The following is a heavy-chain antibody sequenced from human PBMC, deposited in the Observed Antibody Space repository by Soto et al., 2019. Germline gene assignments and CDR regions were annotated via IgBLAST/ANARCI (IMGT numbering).Heavy chain of an antibody. CDR1: GGSISSSNW. CDR3: ARVGGYCSGGSCERADY. Sequence: QVQLQESGPGLVKPSGTLSLTCAVSGGSISSSNWWSWVRQPPGKGLEWIGEIYHSGSTNYNPSLKSRVTISVDKSKNQFSLKLSSVTAADTTVYYCARVGGYCSGGSCERADYWGQGTLVTVSS. J-gene: IGHJ4*02. V-gene: IGHV4-4*02. D-gene: IGHD2-15*01. CDR2: IYHSGST.